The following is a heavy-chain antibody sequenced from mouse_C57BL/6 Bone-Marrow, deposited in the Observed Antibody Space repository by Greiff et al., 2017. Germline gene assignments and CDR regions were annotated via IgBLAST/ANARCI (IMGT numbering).Heavy chain of an antibody. D-gene: IGHD3-2*02. CDR1: GYSITSGYY. Sequence: EVQVVESGPGLVKPSQSLSLTCSVTGYSITSGYYWNWIRQFPGNKLAWMGYISYDGSNNYNPSLKNRISLTRDTSKNQVFLKLKSVTTEDTATYDCARDSSGYVWFAYWGQGTLVTVSA. CDR2: ISYDGSN. CDR3: ARDSSGYVWFAY. J-gene: IGHJ3*01. V-gene: IGHV3-6*01.